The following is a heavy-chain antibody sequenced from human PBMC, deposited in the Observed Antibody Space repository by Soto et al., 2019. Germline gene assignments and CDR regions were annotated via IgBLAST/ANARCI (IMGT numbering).Heavy chain of an antibody. CDR1: GFTFSSYA. CDR3: ASPDYYDSSGYYW. Sequence: AGGSLRLSCAASGFTFSSYAMGWFRQAPGKGLEWVSSISGTYGTHYADSVRGRFTISTDNSKNTLYLQMNSLRAEDTAVYYCASPDYYDSSGYYWWGQGTLVTVSS. CDR2: ISGTYGT. J-gene: IGHJ4*02. D-gene: IGHD3-22*01. V-gene: IGHV3-23*01.